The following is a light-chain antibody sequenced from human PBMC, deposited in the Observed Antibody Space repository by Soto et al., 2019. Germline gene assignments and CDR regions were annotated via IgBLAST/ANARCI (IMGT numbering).Light chain of an antibody. CDR2: GVS. CDR3: QSYNDWPFA. V-gene: IGKV3-15*01. CDR1: ESLFGF. J-gene: IGKJ2*01. Sequence: EIVLTQSPATLSVSPGDRVTLSCRASESLFGFLAWYQQKPGQAPRLLIYGVSTRATGIPARFSGGGSATGFTLTISRLQSEYSAVYFCQSYNDWPFASGLGTRLEI.